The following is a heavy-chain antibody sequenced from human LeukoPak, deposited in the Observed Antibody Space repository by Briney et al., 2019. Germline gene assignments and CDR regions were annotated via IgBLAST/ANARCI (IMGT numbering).Heavy chain of an antibody. CDR1: GGSISSHY. Sequence: SETLSLTCTVPGGSISSHYWSWIRQPAGKGLEWIGRIYTSGSTNYNPSLKSRGTMSVDTSKNQFSLKLSSVTAADTAVYYCARASPPDWSVDYWGQGTLVTVSS. CDR2: IYTSGST. CDR3: ARASPPDWSVDY. D-gene: IGHD3-9*01. V-gene: IGHV4-4*07. J-gene: IGHJ4*02.